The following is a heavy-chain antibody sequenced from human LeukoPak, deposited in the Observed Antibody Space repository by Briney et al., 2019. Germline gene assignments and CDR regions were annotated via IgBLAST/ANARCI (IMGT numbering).Heavy chain of an antibody. CDR2: ISGSGGST. J-gene: IGHJ4*02. CDR3: AKALLEFGEFDY. CDR1: GFTFSSYA. V-gene: IGHV3-23*01. D-gene: IGHD3-10*01. Sequence: GGSLRVSCAASGFTFSSYAMSWVRQAPGNGLEWVSAISGSGGSTYYADSVKGRFTISRDNSKNTLYLQMNSLRAEDTAVYYCAKALLEFGEFDYWGQGTLVTVSS.